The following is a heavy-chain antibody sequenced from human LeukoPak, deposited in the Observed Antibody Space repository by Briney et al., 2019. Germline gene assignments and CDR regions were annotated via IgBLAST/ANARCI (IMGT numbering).Heavy chain of an antibody. V-gene: IGHV3-11*04. J-gene: IGHJ4*01. CDR1: GFTFSDYY. CDR3: ARAWCCDSSGYEINY. Sequence: GGSLRLSCAASGFTFSDYYMSWIRQAPGKGLEWVSYISSSGSTIYYADSVKGRFTISRDNAKNSLYLQMNSLRAEDTAVYYCARAWCCDSSGYEINYWGQGTLVTVSS. D-gene: IGHD3-22*01. CDR2: ISSSGSTI.